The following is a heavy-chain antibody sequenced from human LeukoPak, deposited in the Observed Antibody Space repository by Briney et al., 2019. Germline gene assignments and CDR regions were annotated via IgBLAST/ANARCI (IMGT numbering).Heavy chain of an antibody. J-gene: IGHJ6*02. Sequence: GGSLRLSCAASGFTFSSYSMNWVRQAPGKGLEWVSSISSSSSYIYYADSVKGRFTISRDNAKNSLYLQMNSLRAEDAAVYYCASIYDSSGYYYYGMDVWGQGTTVTVSS. CDR2: ISSSSSYI. CDR3: ASIYDSSGYYYYGMDV. D-gene: IGHD3-22*01. V-gene: IGHV3-21*01. CDR1: GFTFSSYS.